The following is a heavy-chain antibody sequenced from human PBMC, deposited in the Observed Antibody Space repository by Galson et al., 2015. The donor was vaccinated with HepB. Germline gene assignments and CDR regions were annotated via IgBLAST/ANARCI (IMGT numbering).Heavy chain of an antibody. CDR2: IIPIFGTA. J-gene: IGHJ5*02. V-gene: IGHV1-69*06. Sequence: SVKVSCKASGGTFSSYAISWVRQAPGQGLEWMGGIIPIFGTANYAQKFQGRVTITADKSTSTAYMELSSLRSEDTAVYYCARGFFEYSSSSTMFDPWGQGTLVTASS. D-gene: IGHD6-6*01. CDR3: ARGFFEYSSSSTMFDP. CDR1: GGTFSSYA.